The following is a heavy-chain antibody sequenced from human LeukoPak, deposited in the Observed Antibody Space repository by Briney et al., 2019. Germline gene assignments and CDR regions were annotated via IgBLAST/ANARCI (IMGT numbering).Heavy chain of an antibody. CDR2: ISWNGGNT. J-gene: IGHJ4*02. Sequence: RTGGSLRRSCAASGFKFDDYGMSWVRQAPGKGLEWVSGISWNGGNTGYADSVKGRFTISRDNAKNSLFLQVNSLRADDTAFYYCAREGIYCVNGVCYLDYWGQGTLVTVSS. D-gene: IGHD2-8*01. V-gene: IGHV3-20*04. CDR3: AREGIYCVNGVCYLDY. CDR1: GFKFDDYG.